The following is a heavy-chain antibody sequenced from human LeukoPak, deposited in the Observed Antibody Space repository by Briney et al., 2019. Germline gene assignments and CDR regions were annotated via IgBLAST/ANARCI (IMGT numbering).Heavy chain of an antibody. CDR3: TRVGDDYPY. J-gene: IGHJ4*02. D-gene: IGHD5-24*01. Sequence: ASVKVSCKASGYIFTAYYLHWVRQAPGRKPEWMGWIKANSGDTNYARKFQGRVTMTRDTSISTVYMELSGLTADDTAVYYCTRVGDDYPYWGQGTLVTISS. V-gene: IGHV1-2*02. CDR1: GYIFTAYY. CDR2: IKANSGDT.